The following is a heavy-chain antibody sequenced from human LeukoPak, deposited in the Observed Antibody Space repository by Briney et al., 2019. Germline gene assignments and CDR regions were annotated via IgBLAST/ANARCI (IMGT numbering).Heavy chain of an antibody. CDR2: ISYDGSNK. CDR3: AKGPTLATFPLFDY. CDR1: GFTFSSYG. V-gene: IGHV3-30*18. J-gene: IGHJ4*02. Sequence: GGSLRLSCAASGFTFSSYGMHWVRQAPGKGLEWVAVISYDGSNKYYADSVKGRFTISRDNSKNTPYLQMNSLRAEDTAVYYCAKGPTLATFPLFDYWGQGTLVTVSS.